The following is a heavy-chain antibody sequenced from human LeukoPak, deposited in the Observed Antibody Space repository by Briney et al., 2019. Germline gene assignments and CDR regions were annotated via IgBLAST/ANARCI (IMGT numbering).Heavy chain of an antibody. J-gene: IGHJ4*02. CDR1: GFSFSYYG. V-gene: IGHV3-30*18. CDR2: ISFDGSIT. Sequence: GGSLRLSCAASGFSFSYYGMHWVRQAPGKGLEWVSFISFDGSITYNADSVKGRLTISRDNSKNTVYLQMNRLRAEDTAVYFCAKDSSSKGWYFEHWGQGTLVTVSS. D-gene: IGHD3-10*01. CDR3: AKDSSSKGWYFEH.